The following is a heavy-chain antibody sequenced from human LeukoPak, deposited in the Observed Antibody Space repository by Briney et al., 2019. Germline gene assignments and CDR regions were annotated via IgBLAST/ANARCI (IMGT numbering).Heavy chain of an antibody. V-gene: IGHV3-74*01. J-gene: IGHJ4*02. CDR3: ARGSYSLGGSDY. Sequence: PGGSLRLSCAASGFTFSSYWMHWVRQAPGKGLVWVSRISSDGSDTNYADSVKGRFTISGDNAKNTLYLPMNSLRAEDTAVYYCARGSYSLGGSDYWGQGTLVTVSS. CDR2: ISSDGSDT. D-gene: IGHD6-13*01. CDR1: GFTFSSYW.